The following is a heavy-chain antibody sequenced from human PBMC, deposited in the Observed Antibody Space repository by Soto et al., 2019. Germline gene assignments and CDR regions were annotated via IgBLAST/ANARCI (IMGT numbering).Heavy chain of an antibody. Sequence: QVQLVESGGGVGQPGRSLRLSCAASGFTFSPYTMHWVRQTPGKGLEWVAVISYDGSDKNYADSVRGRFTISRDNSKNTLFWQMNSLRAEDTALYYCARGGGFCGAACYKGGIDYWGQGALVTVSS. CDR2: ISYDGSDK. CDR3: ARGGGFCGAACYKGGIDY. J-gene: IGHJ4*02. D-gene: IGHD2-21*02. V-gene: IGHV3-30-3*01. CDR1: GFTFSPYT.